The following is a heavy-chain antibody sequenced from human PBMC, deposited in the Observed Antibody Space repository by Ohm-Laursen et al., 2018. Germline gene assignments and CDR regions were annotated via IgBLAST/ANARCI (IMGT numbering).Heavy chain of an antibody. CDR2: MYATGSS. Sequence: GTLSLTCTVSGDSINNYYWSWIRQPAGKGLEWIGRMYATGSSNYNPSLNSRVTMSVDTSRNQFSLKLTSVTAAVTAVYYCAVSEVRYSFTYLADFWGQGTLVTVPS. J-gene: IGHJ4*02. D-gene: IGHD3-9*01. V-gene: IGHV4-4*07. CDR1: GDSINNYY. CDR3: AVSEVRYSFTYLADF.